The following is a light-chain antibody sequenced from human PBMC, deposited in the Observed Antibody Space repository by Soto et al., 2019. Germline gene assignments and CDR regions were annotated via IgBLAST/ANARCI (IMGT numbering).Light chain of an antibody. J-gene: IGLJ1*01. V-gene: IGLV2-14*01. Sequence: QSALTQPASVSGSPGQSITLSCTGTSSDVGGYNYVPWYQPHPGQPPKLMIDDVSNKNSGVSNRCSGAKSGTTASLTISGLQADDDADYYCSAYTSSSTLVVFGAGTKVTVL. CDR2: DVS. CDR1: SSDVGGYNY. CDR3: SAYTSSSTLVV.